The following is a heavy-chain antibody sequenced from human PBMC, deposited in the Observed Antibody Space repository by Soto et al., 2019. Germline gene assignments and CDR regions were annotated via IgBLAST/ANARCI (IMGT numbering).Heavy chain of an antibody. Sequence: GESLKISCKGSGYSFTSYWIGWVRQMPGKGLEWMGIIYPGDSDTRYSPSFQGQVTISADKSISTAYLQWSSLKASDTAMCYCARHSPPPRGRNFGMDVWGKGTTVTVSS. CDR3: ARHSPPPRGRNFGMDV. V-gene: IGHV5-51*01. CDR1: GYSFTSYW. D-gene: IGHD3-10*01. CDR2: IYPGDSDT. J-gene: IGHJ6*04.